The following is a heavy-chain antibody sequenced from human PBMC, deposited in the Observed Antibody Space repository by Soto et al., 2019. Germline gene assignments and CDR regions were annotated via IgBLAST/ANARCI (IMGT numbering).Heavy chain of an antibody. D-gene: IGHD2-15*01. V-gene: IGHV2-5*02. Sequence: QITLKESGPTLVQPTQTLTLTCTFSGFSVSTSGVGVAWIRQPPGKALEWLALIYWDDDKRYSPFLQSRVTITKDTSKNQVVLTMTNMDPVDTATYYCAHKGGRGAAMDVWGQGTTVTVSS. J-gene: IGHJ6*02. CDR3: AHKGGRGAAMDV. CDR2: IYWDDDK. CDR1: GFSVSTSGVG.